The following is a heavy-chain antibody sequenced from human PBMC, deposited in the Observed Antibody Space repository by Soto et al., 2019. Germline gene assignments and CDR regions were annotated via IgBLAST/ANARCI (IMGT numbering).Heavy chain of an antibody. D-gene: IGHD1-26*01. CDR1: GGTFSSYA. CDR3: ARDRVGATAHYHYGMDV. V-gene: IGHV1-69*01. CDR2: IIPIFGTA. Sequence: QVQLVQSGAEVKKPGSSVKVSCKASGGTFSSYAISWVRQAPGQGLEWMGGIIPIFGTANYAQKFQGRVTSTADESTSTAYMELSSLRSEDTAGYYCARDRVGATAHYHYGMDVWGQGTTVTVSS. J-gene: IGHJ6*02.